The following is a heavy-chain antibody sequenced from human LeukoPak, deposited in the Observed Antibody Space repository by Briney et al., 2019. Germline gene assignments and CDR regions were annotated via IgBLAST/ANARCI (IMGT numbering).Heavy chain of an antibody. Sequence: ASVKISCKVSGYTFTDYYMHWVQQAPGKGLEWMGLVDPEDGETIYAEKFQGRVTITADTSTDTAYMELSSLRSEDTAVYYCARGIAVAGDLIDYWGQGTLVTVSS. CDR3: ARGIAVAGDLIDY. CDR1: GYTFTDYY. CDR2: VDPEDGET. J-gene: IGHJ4*02. V-gene: IGHV1-69-2*01. D-gene: IGHD6-19*01.